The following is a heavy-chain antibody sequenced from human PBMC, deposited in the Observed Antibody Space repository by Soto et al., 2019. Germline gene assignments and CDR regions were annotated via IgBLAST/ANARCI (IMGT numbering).Heavy chain of an antibody. CDR3: ARERYQLLDGYYYYYMDV. J-gene: IGHJ6*03. V-gene: IGHV4-59*01. CDR1: GGSISSYY. D-gene: IGHD2-2*01. CDR2: IYYSGST. Sequence: SETLSLTCTVSGGSISSYYWSWIRQPPGKGLEWIGYIYYSGSTNYNPSLKSRVTISVDTSKNQFSLKLSSVTAADTAVYYCARERYQLLDGYYYYYMDVWGKGTRVTVSS.